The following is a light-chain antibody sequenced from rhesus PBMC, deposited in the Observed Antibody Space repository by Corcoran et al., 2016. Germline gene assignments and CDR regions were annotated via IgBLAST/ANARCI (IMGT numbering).Light chain of an antibody. V-gene: IGKV3-10*01. CDR2: GAS. Sequence: QVILTQSPATLSLSPGERATLSCRASQSVSSYLAWYQQKPGQAPRLLIYGASSRATGIPDRVSGSGSGTDFTLTISSLEPEDVGVYHCYPHSSGFTFGPGTKLDIK. CDR1: QSVSSY. CDR3: YPHSSGFT. J-gene: IGKJ3*01.